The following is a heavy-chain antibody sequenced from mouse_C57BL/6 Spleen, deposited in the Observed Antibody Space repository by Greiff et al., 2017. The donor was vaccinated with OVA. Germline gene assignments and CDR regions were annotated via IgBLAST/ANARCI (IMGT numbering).Heavy chain of an antibody. CDR1: GFTFSSYG. CDR2: ISSGGSYT. J-gene: IGHJ1*03. Sequence: EVMLVESGGDLVKPGGSLKLSCAASGFTFSSYGMSWVRQTPDKRLEWVATISSGGSYTYYPDSVKGRFTISRDNAKNTLYLQMSSLKSEDTAMYYCARLITTVVATHWYFDVWGTGTTVTVSS. CDR3: ARLITTVVATHWYFDV. V-gene: IGHV5-6*01. D-gene: IGHD1-1*01.